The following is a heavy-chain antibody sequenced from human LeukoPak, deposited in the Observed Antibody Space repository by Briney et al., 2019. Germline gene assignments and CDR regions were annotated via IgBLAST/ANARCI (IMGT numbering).Heavy chain of an antibody. CDR3: ARVDGYSYGYLGY. CDR1: GGSISSSSYY. CDR2: IYYSGST. J-gene: IGHJ4*02. D-gene: IGHD5-18*01. Sequence: SETLSLTCTVSGGSISSSSYYWGWLRQPPGTGLEWIGSIYYSGSTYYNPSLKSRVTISVDTSKNQFSLKLSSVTAADTAVYYCARVDGYSYGYLGYWGQGTLVTVSS. V-gene: IGHV4-39*07.